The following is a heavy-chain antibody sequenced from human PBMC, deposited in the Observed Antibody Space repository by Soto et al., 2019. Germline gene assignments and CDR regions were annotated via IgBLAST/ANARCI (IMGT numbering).Heavy chain of an antibody. CDR2: INPSGGST. CDR1: GYTFTSYY. Sequence: ASVKVSCKASGYTFTSYYMHWVRQAPGQGLEWMGIINPSGGSTSYAQKFQGRVTMTRDTSTSTVYMELSSLRSEDTAVYYCAGARRSSSGVGYFDYWGQGPLVTVSS. J-gene: IGHJ4*02. CDR3: AGARRSSSGVGYFDY. D-gene: IGHD6-6*01. V-gene: IGHV1-46*01.